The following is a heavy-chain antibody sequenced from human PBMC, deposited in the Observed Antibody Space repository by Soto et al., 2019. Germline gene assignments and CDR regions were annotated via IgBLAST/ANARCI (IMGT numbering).Heavy chain of an antibody. V-gene: IGHV3-23*01. CDR1: GFTFGNYA. CDR2: VSGNGAVT. D-gene: IGHD2-2*01. CDR3: AKVPASLKTFDY. Sequence: GSLRLSCAASGFTFGNYAMNWVRQAPGKGLKWVSTVSGNGAVTYYADSVKGRFTISRDNSRSTLYLQMNNLRAEDTAIYFCAKVPASLKTFDYWGQGTLVTVSS. J-gene: IGHJ4*02.